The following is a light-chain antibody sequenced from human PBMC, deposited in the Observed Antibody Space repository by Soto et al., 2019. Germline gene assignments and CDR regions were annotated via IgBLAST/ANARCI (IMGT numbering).Light chain of an antibody. Sequence: SYELTQPPSVSVAPGQTARLIWGGNNIATKSVHWYQQRPGQAPVLVVYDDSDRPSGIPDRFSGSNSGNTATLTISRVEAGDEADYYCQVWDGYNDHGVVGGGTQLTVL. CDR1: NIATKS. V-gene: IGLV3-21*02. J-gene: IGLJ7*01. CDR2: DDS. CDR3: QVWDGYNDHGV.